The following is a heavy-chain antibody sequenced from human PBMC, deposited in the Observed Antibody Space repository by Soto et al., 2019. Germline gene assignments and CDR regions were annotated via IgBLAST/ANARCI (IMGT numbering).Heavy chain of an antibody. CDR1: GFIFSQYS. CDR3: AKRDGGSGAFDS. Sequence: GGSLRLSCAGSGFIFSQYSMNWVRQAPGKGLEWVSVITASGSYVNYADSVRGRFTISRDNGRNSVFLQMNSLSPEDTGVYYCAKRDGGSGAFDSWGQGTLVTVSS. J-gene: IGHJ4*02. V-gene: IGHV3-21*06. D-gene: IGHD3-10*01. CDR2: ITASGSYV.